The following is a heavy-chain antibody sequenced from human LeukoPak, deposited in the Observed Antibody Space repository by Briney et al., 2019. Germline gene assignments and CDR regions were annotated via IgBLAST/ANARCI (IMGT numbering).Heavy chain of an antibody. D-gene: IGHD3-22*01. Sequence: PSQTLSLTCTVSGGSISSGDYYWTWIRQHPGKGLEWIGYIYYTGTTYYNPSLKSRVTISVDTSKNQFSLKLSSVTAADTAVYYCARDIDYYDSSGSGIWGQGTMVTVSS. J-gene: IGHJ3*02. CDR3: ARDIDYYDSSGSGI. CDR2: IYYTGTT. CDR1: GGSISSGDYY. V-gene: IGHV4-31*03.